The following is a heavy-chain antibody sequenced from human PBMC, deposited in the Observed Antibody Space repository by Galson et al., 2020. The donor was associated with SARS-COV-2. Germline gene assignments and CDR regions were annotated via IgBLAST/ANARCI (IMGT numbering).Heavy chain of an antibody. CDR1: GFTFRNYA. CDR3: ADDWNYDYFEY. Sequence: GESLKISCAASGFTFRNYAMSWVRQAPGKGLEWVSSISGTGDSTYYADSVKGRFTISRDNSKNTLYLQMNSLRADDSAVYYCADDWNYDYFEYWGQGTLVTVSS. CDR2: ISGTGDST. J-gene: IGHJ4*02. V-gene: IGHV3-23*01. D-gene: IGHD1-7*01.